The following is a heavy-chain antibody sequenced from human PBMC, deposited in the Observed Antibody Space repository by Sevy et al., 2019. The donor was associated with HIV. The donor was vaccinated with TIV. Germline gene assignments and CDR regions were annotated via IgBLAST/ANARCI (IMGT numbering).Heavy chain of an antibody. D-gene: IGHD1-1*01. CDR1: GISFSGFS. CDR3: ARENWNEVDY. J-gene: IGHJ4*02. CDR2: ISSSSSPI. V-gene: IGHV3-48*02. Sequence: GGSLRLSCAASGISFSGFSMNWVRQAPGKGLEWVSYISSSSSPIFYADSVKGRFTISRDNAKNSVYLQMSSLRDDDTAVYYCARENWNEVDYWGQGTLVTVSS.